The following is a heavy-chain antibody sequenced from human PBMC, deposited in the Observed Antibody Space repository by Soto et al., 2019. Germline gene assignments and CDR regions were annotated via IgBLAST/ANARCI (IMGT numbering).Heavy chain of an antibody. D-gene: IGHD1-20*01. CDR2: VISSDETT. Sequence: QLVESGGGLVQPGGSLRLSCAASGFTFSNYEMSWVRRAPGKGLEWVSYVISSDETTSCPESVRGRFTISRDNARNSLYLQMNSLRISDTAVYYCARLPTIPGSAYSYFDRWGRGTLVTVSS. V-gene: IGHV3-48*03. CDR3: ARLPTIPGSAYSYFDR. CDR1: GFTFSNYE. J-gene: IGHJ2*01.